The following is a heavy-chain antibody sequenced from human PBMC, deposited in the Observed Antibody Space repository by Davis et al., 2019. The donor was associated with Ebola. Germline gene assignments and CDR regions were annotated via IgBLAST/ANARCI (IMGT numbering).Heavy chain of an antibody. Sequence: PGGSLRLSCAASGFTFSSYWMSWVRQAPEKGLEWVANIKQDGSEKYYVDSVKGRFTISRDNAKNSLYLQMNSLRAEDTAVYYCARDAGYGPRSGVVIWGQGTMVTVSS. CDR2: IKQDGSEK. J-gene: IGHJ3*02. V-gene: IGHV3-7*01. CDR3: ARDAGYGPRSGVVI. D-gene: IGHD3-3*01. CDR1: GFTFSSYW.